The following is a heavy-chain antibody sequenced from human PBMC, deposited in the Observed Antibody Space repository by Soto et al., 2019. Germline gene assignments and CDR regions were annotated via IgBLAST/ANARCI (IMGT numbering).Heavy chain of an antibody. CDR3: ASMGYHYGSGSYPLDY. Sequence: QVQLQESGPGLVKPSETLSLTCTVSGGSISSYYWTWIRQPPGKGLEWIGFIYNSGSTHYTPSLRSRVTISVDTSKTQFSLKLRSVTAADTAVYYCASMGYHYGSGSYPLDYWGQGTLVTVSS. V-gene: IGHV4-59*08. CDR1: GGSISSYY. J-gene: IGHJ4*02. CDR2: IYNSGST. D-gene: IGHD3-10*01.